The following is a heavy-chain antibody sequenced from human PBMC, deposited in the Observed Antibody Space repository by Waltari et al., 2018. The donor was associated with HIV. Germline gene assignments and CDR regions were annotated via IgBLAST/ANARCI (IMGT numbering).Heavy chain of an antibody. D-gene: IGHD3-22*01. Sequence: QVQLVQSEGGVWKPGSSVKISCKASGGAFSSYAVNWVRQVPGQGLEWMGGIIPIFDTKNYAQKLKGRVAISAYDHTATVYIELTGLKSEDAGIFYCVGDGGGYYDNRGYFASFQYWGQGTTVIVSS. CDR1: GGAFSSYA. CDR3: VGDGGGYYDNRGYFASFQY. CDR2: IIPIFDTK. V-gene: IGHV1-69*01. J-gene: IGHJ4*02.